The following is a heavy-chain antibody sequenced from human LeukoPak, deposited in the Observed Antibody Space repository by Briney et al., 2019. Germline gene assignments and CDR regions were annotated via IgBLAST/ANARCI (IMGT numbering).Heavy chain of an antibody. CDR1: GGSISSYY. V-gene: IGHV4-59*01. CDR3: ARVSREEVAAISLYYYYYMDV. CDR2: IYYSGST. Sequence: PSETLSLTCTVSGGSISSYYWSWIRKPPGKGMEWIGYIYYSGSTNYNPSLKSRVTISVDTSKNQFSLKLSSVTAADTAVYYCARVSREEVAAISLYYYYYMDVWGKGTTVTVSS. J-gene: IGHJ6*03. D-gene: IGHD2-15*01.